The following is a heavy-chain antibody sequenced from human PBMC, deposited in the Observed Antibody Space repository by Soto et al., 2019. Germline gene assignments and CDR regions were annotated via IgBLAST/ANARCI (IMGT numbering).Heavy chain of an antibody. CDR3: GRVFAGKWGDDPSGGAFDF. CDR1: GYTFTSYY. Sequence: ASVKVSCKASGYTFTSYYMHWVRQAPGQGLEWMGRINPSGGSTNYAQKLQGRVTMTRDTSTSTAYMELSSLSSEDTALYYCGRVFAGKWGDDPSGGAFDFWGQGTKVTVSS. V-gene: IGHV1-46*03. D-gene: IGHD3-16*01. J-gene: IGHJ3*01. CDR2: INPSGGST.